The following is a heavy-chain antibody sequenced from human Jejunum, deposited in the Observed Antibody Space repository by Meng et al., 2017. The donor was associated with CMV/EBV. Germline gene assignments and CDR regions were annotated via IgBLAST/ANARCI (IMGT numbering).Heavy chain of an antibody. CDR1: GFFRNYW. CDR3: AREGHYSNYIDF. V-gene: IGHV3-7*01. D-gene: IGHD4-11*01. Sequence: CTASGFFRNYWMSWVRQAPGKGLEWVANIKADGSEKYYVDSVKGRFTISRDNAKNSLFLQMNSLRVEDTAVYYCAREGHYSNYIDFWGQGTLVTVSS. CDR2: IKADGSEK. J-gene: IGHJ4*02.